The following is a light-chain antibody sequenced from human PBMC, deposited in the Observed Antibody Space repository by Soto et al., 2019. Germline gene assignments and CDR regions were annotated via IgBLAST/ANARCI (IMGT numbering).Light chain of an antibody. CDR1: QSVSSNY. CDR2: GAS. Sequence: DIVFTQSPGTLSLSPGERATLSCRASQSVSSNYLAWYQQKPGQAPRLLIYGASTRATGVPDRFSGSGSGTDFTLTISSLQPEDFATYYCQQANSFPLTFGGGTKVDNK. CDR3: QQANSFPLT. J-gene: IGKJ4*01. V-gene: IGKV3-20*01.